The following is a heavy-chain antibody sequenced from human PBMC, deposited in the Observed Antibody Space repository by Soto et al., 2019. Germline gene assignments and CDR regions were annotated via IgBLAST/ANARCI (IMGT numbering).Heavy chain of an antibody. D-gene: IGHD7-27*01. CDR1: GFTFSDYY. CDR3: ARNGDPENNWFDP. CDR2: ISSSSSYT. Sequence: QVQLVESGGGLVKPGGSLRLSCAASGFTFSDYYMSWIRQAPGKGLEWVSYISSSSSYTNYADSVKGRFTISRDNAKNSMYLQMNSLRAEDTAVYYCARNGDPENNWFDPWGQGTLVPVSS. V-gene: IGHV3-11*06. J-gene: IGHJ5*02.